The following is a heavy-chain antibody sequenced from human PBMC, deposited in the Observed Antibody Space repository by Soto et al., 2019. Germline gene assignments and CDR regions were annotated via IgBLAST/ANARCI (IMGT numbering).Heavy chain of an antibody. Sequence: SVKVSSTASGYTITSYGITLVRQDPGQGLEWMGWISAYNGNTNYAQKLQARVTMTPDTSTSTAYMELRSLRSYDTAVYYCARDLEDIVVVTAGRYNWFDPWGQGTLVTVSS. CDR1: GYTITSYG. V-gene: IGHV1-18*01. D-gene: IGHD2-2*01. CDR3: ARDLEDIVVVTAGRYNWFDP. CDR2: ISAYNGNT. J-gene: IGHJ5*02.